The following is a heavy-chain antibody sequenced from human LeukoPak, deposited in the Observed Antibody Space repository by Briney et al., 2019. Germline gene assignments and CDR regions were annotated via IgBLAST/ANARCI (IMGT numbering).Heavy chain of an antibody. V-gene: IGHV1-46*01. CDR3: ARDLISSSWYPEVKDY. CDR1: GYTFTSYY. CDR2: INPSGGST. J-gene: IGHJ4*02. Sequence: ASVKVSCKASGYTFTSYYMHWVRQAPGQGLQWMGIINPSGGSTSYAQKFQGRVTMTRDMSTSAVYMELSSLRSEDTAVYYCARDLISSSWYPEVKDYWGQGTLVTVSS. D-gene: IGHD6-13*01.